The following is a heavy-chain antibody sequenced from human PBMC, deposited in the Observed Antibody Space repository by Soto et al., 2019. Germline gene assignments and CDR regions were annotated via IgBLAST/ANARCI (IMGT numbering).Heavy chain of an antibody. Sequence: EVQLVESGGGLIQPGGSLRLSCEVSGFSVSGNHMSWVRQAPGKGLDWVSVIYSGGSRYYADSVRGRFTISRDESQNTLYLQMNNLRAEDTAVYYCARSMMVRGVLFDLWGQGSLVSVSS. J-gene: IGHJ4*02. CDR2: IYSGGSR. CDR1: GFSVSGNH. CDR3: ARSMMVRGVLFDL. V-gene: IGHV3-53*01. D-gene: IGHD3-10*01.